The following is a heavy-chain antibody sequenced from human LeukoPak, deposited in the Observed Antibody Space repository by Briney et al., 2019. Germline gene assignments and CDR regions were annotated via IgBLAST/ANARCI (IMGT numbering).Heavy chain of an antibody. CDR3: ASPDKNYYDSSGFDY. V-gene: IGHV3-23*01. Sequence: GGSLRLSCAASGFTFSSYAMSWVRQAPGKGLEWVSAISGSGGSTYYADSVKGRFTISRDNSKNTLYLQMNSLRAEDTAVYYCASPDKNYYDSSGFDYWGQGTLVTVSS. CDR2: ISGSGGST. D-gene: IGHD3-22*01. CDR1: GFTFSSYA. J-gene: IGHJ4*02.